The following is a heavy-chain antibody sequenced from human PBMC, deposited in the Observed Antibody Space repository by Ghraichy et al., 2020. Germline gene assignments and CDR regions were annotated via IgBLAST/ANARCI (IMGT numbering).Heavy chain of an antibody. Sequence: GGSLRLSCAASGFTFTSYALSWVRHAPGKGLEWVSAISGSGIGTYYADSVKGRFTLSRDNSKNTLYLQMNSLRAADTATYFCAKRYTSGWYAPNPDAFDIWGQGKMVTVSS. D-gene: IGHD6-19*01. CDR3: AKRYTSGWYAPNPDAFDI. CDR1: GFTFTSYA. CDR2: ISGSGIGT. V-gene: IGHV3-23*01. J-gene: IGHJ3*02.